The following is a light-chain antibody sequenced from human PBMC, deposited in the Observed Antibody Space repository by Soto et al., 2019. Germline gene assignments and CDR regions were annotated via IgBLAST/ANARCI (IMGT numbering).Light chain of an antibody. V-gene: IGKV3-15*01. Sequence: EIVMTQSPATLSVSPGERATLSCRASQSVSSNLAWYQQKPGQAPRLLIYGASTRATGIPARFSGSGSGTDFPLSISSLQSEDFAVYYCQHYNNWPPRTFGQGTKLEIK. CDR1: QSVSSN. CDR2: GAS. J-gene: IGKJ2*01. CDR3: QHYNNWPPRT.